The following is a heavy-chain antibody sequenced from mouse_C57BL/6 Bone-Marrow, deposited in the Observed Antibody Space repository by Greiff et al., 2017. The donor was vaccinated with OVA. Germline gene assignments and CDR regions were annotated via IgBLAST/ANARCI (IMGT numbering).Heavy chain of an antibody. CDR2: IWSGGST. Sequence: VQLKESGPGLVQPSQSLSITCTVSGFSLTSYGVHWVRQSPGKGLEWLGVIWSGGSTDYNAAFISRLSISKDNSKSQVFFKMNSLQADDTAIYYCARSGSSYDCYAMDYWGQGTSVTVSS. J-gene: IGHJ4*01. V-gene: IGHV2-2*01. CDR3: ARSGSSYDCYAMDY. CDR1: GFSLTSYG. D-gene: IGHD1-1*01.